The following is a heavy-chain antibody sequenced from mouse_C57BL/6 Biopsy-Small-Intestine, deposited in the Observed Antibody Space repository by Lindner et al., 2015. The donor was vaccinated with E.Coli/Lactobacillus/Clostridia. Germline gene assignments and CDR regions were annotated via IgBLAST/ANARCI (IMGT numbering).Heavy chain of an antibody. J-gene: IGHJ4*01. CDR2: IMTIYAKP. V-gene: IGHV1-81*01. CDR3: ATSLPGGIFFDH. CDR1: GGTFTDYV. Sequence: SVKVSCKASGGTFTDYVISWVRQAPGQGLEWMGGIMTIYAKPNYAQNFQGRVTISADKSTSTVYMELRSLRSEDTAFYYCATSLPGGIFFDHWGQGTPVTVSS.